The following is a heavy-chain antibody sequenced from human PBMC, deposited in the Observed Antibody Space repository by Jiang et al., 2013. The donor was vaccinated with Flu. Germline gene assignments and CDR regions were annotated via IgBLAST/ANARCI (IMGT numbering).Heavy chain of an antibody. V-gene: IGHV1-18*01. J-gene: IGHJ5*02. D-gene: IGHD3-3*01. CDR3: ARDLGYDFWSGLGS. Sequence: WVRQAPGQGLEWMGWISAYNGNTNYAQKLQGRVTMTTDTSTSTAYMELRSLRSDDTAVYYCARDLGYDFWSGLGSWGQGTLVTVSS. CDR2: ISAYNGNT.